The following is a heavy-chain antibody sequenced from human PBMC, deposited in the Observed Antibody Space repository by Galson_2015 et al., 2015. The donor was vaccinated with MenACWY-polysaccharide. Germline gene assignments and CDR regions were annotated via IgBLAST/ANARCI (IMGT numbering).Heavy chain of an antibody. V-gene: IGHV3-NL1*01. D-gene: IGHD3-10*01. CDR1: GFSFNNHG. Sequence: SLRLSCAASGFSFNNHGMHWVRQAPGTGLEWVSLISSSGGSTYYAESVTGRFTISRDNFKNTLFLQMKSLRAGDTAIYYCAKVDGPGDFYGLDHWGQGTPVLVSS. CDR3: AKVDGPGDFYGLDH. J-gene: IGHJ4*02. CDR2: ISSSGGST.